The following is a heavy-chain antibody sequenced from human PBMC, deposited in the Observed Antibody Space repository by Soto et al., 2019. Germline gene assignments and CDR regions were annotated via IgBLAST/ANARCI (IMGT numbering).Heavy chain of an antibody. CDR3: ARVLSVTYYDFWSGYSDGMDV. CDR2: ISYDGSNK. J-gene: IGHJ6*02. V-gene: IGHV3-30-3*01. Sequence: GGSLRLSCAAPGFTFSSYAMHWVRQAPGKGLEWVAVISYDGSNKYYADSVKGRFTISRDNSKNTLYLQMNSLRAEDTAVYYCARVLSVTYYDFWSGYSDGMDVWGQGTTVTVSS. D-gene: IGHD3-3*01. CDR1: GFTFSSYA.